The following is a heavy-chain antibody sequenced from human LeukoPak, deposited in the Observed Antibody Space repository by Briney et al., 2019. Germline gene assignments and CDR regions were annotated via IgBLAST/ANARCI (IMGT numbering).Heavy chain of an antibody. CDR2: IYYSGST. J-gene: IGHJ4*02. D-gene: IGHD2-21*02. Sequence: PSETLSLTCTVSGGSISSYYWSWIRQPPGKGLECIGNIYYSGSTYYNPSLKSRLTISLDASKNRFSLNLKSVTAADTALYFCAQRTAYESLFDYWGQGTLVTVSS. CDR3: AQRTAYESLFDY. CDR1: GGSISSYY. V-gene: IGHV4-59*04.